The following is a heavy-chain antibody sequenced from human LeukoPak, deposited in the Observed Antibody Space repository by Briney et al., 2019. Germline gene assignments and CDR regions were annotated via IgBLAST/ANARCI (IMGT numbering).Heavy chain of an antibody. CDR2: INAGNGNT. J-gene: IGHJ4*02. CDR1: GYSFTSYA. Sequence: GASVKVSCKPSGYSFTSYAMHWVRQAPGERLEWMGWINAGNGNTEYSQKFQGRVTITRDASASTAYMELSSLRSGDTAVYYCAREGTAFDCWGQGTLVIVSS. D-gene: IGHD6-13*01. V-gene: IGHV1-3*01. CDR3: AREGTAFDC.